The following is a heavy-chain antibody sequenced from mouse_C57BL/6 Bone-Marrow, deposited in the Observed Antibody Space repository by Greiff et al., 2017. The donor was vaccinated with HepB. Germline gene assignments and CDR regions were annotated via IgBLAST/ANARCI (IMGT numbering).Heavy chain of an antibody. V-gene: IGHV5-17*01. CDR1: GFTFSDYG. J-gene: IGHJ3*01. CDR3: ARHLIAY. Sequence: EVKLVESGGGLVKPGGSLKLSCAASGFTFSDYGMHWVRQAPEKGLEWVAYISSGSSTLYYADTVKGRFTISRDNAKNTLFLQMTSLRSEDTAMYYCARHLIAYWGQGTLVTVSA. CDR2: ISSGSSTL.